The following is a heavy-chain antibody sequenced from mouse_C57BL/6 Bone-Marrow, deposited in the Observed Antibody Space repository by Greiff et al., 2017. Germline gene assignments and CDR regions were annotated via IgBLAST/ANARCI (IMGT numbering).Heavy chain of an antibody. CDR2: IHPNSGST. CDR1: GYTFTSYW. V-gene: IGHV1-64*01. D-gene: IGHD1-1*01. Sequence: QVQLQQPGAELVKPAASVTLSCKASGYTFTSYWMHWVKQRPGQGLEWIGMIHPNSGSTNYNEKLKSKATLTVDKSSTTAYMQLSSLTSEDSAVYDSSSWGTTVVGHFAYWGQGTLVTVSA. CDR3: SSWGTTVVGHFAY. J-gene: IGHJ3*01.